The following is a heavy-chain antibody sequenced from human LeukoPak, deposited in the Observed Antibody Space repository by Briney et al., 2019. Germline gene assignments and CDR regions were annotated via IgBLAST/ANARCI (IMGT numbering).Heavy chain of an antibody. V-gene: IGHV1-2*02. Sequence: ASVKVSCKASGYTFTGYYMHWVRQAPGQGLEWMGWINPNSGGTNYAQKFQGRVTMTRDTSISTAYMELSRLRSDDTAVYYCARDPAYCSGGSCYSDWFDPWGQGTLVTVSS. CDR2: INPNSGGT. D-gene: IGHD2-15*01. CDR1: GYTFTGYY. J-gene: IGHJ5*02. CDR3: ARDPAYCSGGSCYSDWFDP.